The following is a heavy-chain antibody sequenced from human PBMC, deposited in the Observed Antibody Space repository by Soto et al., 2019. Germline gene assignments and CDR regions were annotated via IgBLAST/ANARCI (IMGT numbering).Heavy chain of an antibody. CDR2: IYDGGST. J-gene: IGHJ4*02. Sequence: PGGSLRLSCAASGFTVSNNYMSWVRQAPGKGLEWVSVIYDGGSTYYAESVKDRFTISRDNSKNTLYLQMNSLRAEDTAVYYCARLWGWSVDYWGQGTLVTVSS. CDR1: GFTVSNNY. V-gene: IGHV3-66*04. CDR3: ARLWGWSVDY. D-gene: IGHD3-16*01.